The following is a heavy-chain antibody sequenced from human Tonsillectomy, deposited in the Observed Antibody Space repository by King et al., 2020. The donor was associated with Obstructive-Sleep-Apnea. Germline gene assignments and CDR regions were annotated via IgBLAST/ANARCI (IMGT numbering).Heavy chain of an antibody. CDR3: ARDLGYSYGIDY. CDR1: GDSISTYY. Sequence: VQLQESGPGPVKPSETLSLTCTVSGDSISTYYWSWIRQPPGKGLEWIGYIYYSGSTSYNASLKSRVTISVDTSKNQFSLKLRSVTAADTAVYYCARDLGYSYGIDYWGQGTLVTVSS. J-gene: IGHJ4*02. D-gene: IGHD5-18*01. CDR2: IYYSGST. V-gene: IGHV4-59*01.